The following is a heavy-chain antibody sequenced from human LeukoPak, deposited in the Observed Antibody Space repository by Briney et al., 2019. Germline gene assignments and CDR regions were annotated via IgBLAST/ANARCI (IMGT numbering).Heavy chain of an antibody. CDR3: ARRMPAGTVDY. Sequence: SETLSLTCTVSGGSISSYYWSWIRQPPGKGLEWIGYIYYSGSTNYNPSLKSRVSISVDTSKDQFSLKLGSVTAADTAVYYCARRMPAGTVDYWGQGTLVTVSS. CDR1: GGSISSYY. CDR2: IYYSGST. V-gene: IGHV4-59*01. J-gene: IGHJ4*02. D-gene: IGHD6-19*01.